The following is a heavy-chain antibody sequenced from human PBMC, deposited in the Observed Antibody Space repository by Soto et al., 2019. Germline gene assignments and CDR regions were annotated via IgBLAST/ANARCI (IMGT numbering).Heavy chain of an antibody. V-gene: IGHV3-21*01. D-gene: IGHD3-10*01. CDR1: GFTFSSYS. CDR3: ARDSMVVTMVRGVKDSLIYYYYMDV. CDR2: ISSSSSYI. Sequence: PGGSLRLSCAASGFTFSSYSMNWVRQAPGKGLEWVSSISSSSSYIYYADSVKGRFTISRDNAKNSLYLQMNSLRAEDTAVYYCARDSMVVTMVRGVKDSLIYYYYMDVWGKGTTVTVSS. J-gene: IGHJ6*03.